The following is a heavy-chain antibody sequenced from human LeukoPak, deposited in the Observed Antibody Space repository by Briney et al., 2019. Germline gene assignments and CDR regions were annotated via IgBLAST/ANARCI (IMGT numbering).Heavy chain of an antibody. D-gene: IGHD4-17*01. Sequence: PSETLSLTCTVSDGSITNDDWSWVRQPPGKGLEFIGHVQYSGTANYKPSLRSRVTISIATSKQQFFLRLKSVTAADTAVYYCARGYGDFRVEGRYFHSWGQGTLVTVSS. CDR1: DGSITNDD. CDR3: ARGYGDFRVEGRYFHS. V-gene: IGHV4-59*01. J-gene: IGHJ4*02. CDR2: VQYSGTA.